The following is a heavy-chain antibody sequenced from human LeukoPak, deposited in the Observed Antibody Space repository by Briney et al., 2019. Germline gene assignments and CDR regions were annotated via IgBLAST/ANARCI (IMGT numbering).Heavy chain of an antibody. Sequence: GSVKVSCKASGYTFTSYYMHRVRQAPGQGLEWMGIISPSGGNTSYAQKFQGRVTMTRDTSTSTVYMELSSLRSEDTAVYYCARDYCSGGSCYSDYWGQGTLVTASS. J-gene: IGHJ4*02. CDR1: GYTFTSYY. D-gene: IGHD2-15*01. CDR3: ARDYCSGGSCYSDY. V-gene: IGHV1-46*01. CDR2: ISPSGGNT.